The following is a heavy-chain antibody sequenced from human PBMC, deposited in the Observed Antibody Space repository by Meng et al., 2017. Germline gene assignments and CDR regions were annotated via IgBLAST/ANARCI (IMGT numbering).Heavy chain of an antibody. Sequence: VQLQQWGAGLLKPSETPSLPCAVYGGCFSGYCWSWIRQPPGKGLEWIWESNHSGSTNYNPSLKSRVTISVDTSKNQFSLKLSSVTAADTAVYYCARGLILEQQLTWGDWFDPWGQGTLVTVSS. CDR1: GGCFSGYC. CDR3: ARGLILEQQLTWGDWFDP. J-gene: IGHJ5*02. CDR2: SNHSGST. D-gene: IGHD6-13*01. V-gene: IGHV4-34*01.